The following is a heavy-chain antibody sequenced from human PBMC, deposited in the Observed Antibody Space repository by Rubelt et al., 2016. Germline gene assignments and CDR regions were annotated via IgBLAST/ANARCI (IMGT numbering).Heavy chain of an antibody. J-gene: IGHJ4*02. Sequence: QVQLVQSGAEVKKPGSSVKVSCKASGGTFSSYAISWVRQAPGQGLEWMGIINPGSGSTSYAETFQGSVTMTKDRDSAAVYMVLGSLRSEDTAVYYWARASGGLPVDYWGQGTLVTVSS. D-gene: IGHD3-16*01. CDR3: ARASGGLPVDY. CDR2: INPGSGST. V-gene: IGHV1-46*01. CDR1: GGTFSSYA.